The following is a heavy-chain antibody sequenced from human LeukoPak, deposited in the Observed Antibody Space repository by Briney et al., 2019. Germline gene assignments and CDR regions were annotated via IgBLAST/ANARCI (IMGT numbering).Heavy chain of an antibody. Sequence: SVKVSCKASGDTFITYSINWVRQAPAQGLEWVGGIIPSLGAANYAPSFQGRVTITADASTNTDYMELVSLTVEDTAVYYCARGAYSVVEGHYYYFGMDVWGHGTTVAVSS. CDR2: IIPSLGAA. CDR1: GDTFITYS. CDR3: ARGAYSVVEGHYYYFGMDV. V-gene: IGHV1-69*13. J-gene: IGHJ6*02. D-gene: IGHD2-21*01.